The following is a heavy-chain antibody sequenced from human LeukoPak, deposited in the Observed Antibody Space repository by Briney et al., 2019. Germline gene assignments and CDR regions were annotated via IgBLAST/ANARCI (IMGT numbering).Heavy chain of an antibody. Sequence: GASVTVSCKASGYTFSTYGISWVRQAPGQGLEWMGWISAYKGNTYYAQKLQGRVTMTTDTSTSTAYMELRSLRSDDTAIYYCARDPYYYGSGSYYDVFDVWGQGTMVTVSS. V-gene: IGHV1-18*01. CDR3: ARDPYYYGSGSYYDVFDV. CDR1: GYTFSTYG. CDR2: ISAYKGNT. D-gene: IGHD3-10*01. J-gene: IGHJ3*01.